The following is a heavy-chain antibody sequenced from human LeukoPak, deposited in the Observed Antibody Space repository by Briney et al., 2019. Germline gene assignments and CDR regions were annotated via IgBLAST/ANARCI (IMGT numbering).Heavy chain of an antibody. CDR1: GFTFSSYA. CDR2: ISYDGSNK. D-gene: IGHD6-13*01. J-gene: IGHJ4*02. V-gene: IGHV3-30-3*01. Sequence: GRSLRLSCAASGFTFSSYAMHWVRQAPGKGLEWVAVISYDGSNKYYADSVKGRFTISRDNSKNTLYLQMYSLRAEDTAVYYCEVAAAGTFDYWGQGTLVTVSS. CDR3: EVAAAGTFDY.